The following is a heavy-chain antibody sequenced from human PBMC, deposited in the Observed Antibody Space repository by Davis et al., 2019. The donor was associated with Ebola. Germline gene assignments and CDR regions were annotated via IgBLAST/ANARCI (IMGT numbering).Heavy chain of an antibody. V-gene: IGHV2-70*11. D-gene: IGHD3-22*01. CDR3: ARSYYYDSSGYTLYYFDY. CDR2: IDWDDDK. Sequence: TLSLTCTVSGGSISSYYWSWIRQPPGKALEWLARIDWDDDKYYSTSLKTRLTISKDTSKNQVVLTMTNMDPVDTATYYCARSYYYDSSGYTLYYFDYWGQGTLVTVSS. CDR1: GGSISSYY. J-gene: IGHJ4*02.